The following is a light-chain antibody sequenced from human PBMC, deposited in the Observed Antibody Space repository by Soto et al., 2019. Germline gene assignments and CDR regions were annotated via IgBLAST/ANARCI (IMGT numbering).Light chain of an antibody. CDR2: GAS. CDR1: QSVSSNY. J-gene: IGKJ2*01. V-gene: IGKV3-20*01. Sequence: IVLTQSPGTLSLSPEERATLSCRASQSVSSNYLAWYQQKPGQAPGLLIYGASSRATGIPDRFSGSGSGTDFTLTISRLEPEDFAVYYCQQYGTSPYTFGQGTKLEIK. CDR3: QQYGTSPYT.